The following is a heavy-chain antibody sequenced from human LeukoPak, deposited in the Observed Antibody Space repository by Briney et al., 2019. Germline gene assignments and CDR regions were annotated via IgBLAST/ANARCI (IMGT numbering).Heavy chain of an antibody. Sequence: SETLSLTCTVSGGSISSGGYYWSWIRQPPGKGLEWIGYIYHSGSTYYNPSLKSRVTISVDRSKNQFSLKLSSVTAADTAVYYCARDKLATVTRYYYYYMDVWGKGTTVTVSS. V-gene: IGHV4-30-2*01. CDR3: ARDKLATVTRYYYYYMDV. J-gene: IGHJ6*03. D-gene: IGHD4-17*01. CDR1: GGSISSGGYY. CDR2: IYHSGST.